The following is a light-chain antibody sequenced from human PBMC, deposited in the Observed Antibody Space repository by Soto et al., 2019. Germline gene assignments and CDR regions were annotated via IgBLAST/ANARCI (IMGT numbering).Light chain of an antibody. V-gene: IGLV2-11*01. CDR2: DVS. CDR3: CSYAGRYTSV. Sequence: QSALTQPRSVSGSPGQSVTISCTGASSDVGGYNYVSWYQQHPGKAPKLMIYDVSKRPSGVPDRFSGSKSGNTASLTISGLQTEDEADYYCCSYAGRYTSVFGTGTKVTV. J-gene: IGLJ1*01. CDR1: SSDVGGYNY.